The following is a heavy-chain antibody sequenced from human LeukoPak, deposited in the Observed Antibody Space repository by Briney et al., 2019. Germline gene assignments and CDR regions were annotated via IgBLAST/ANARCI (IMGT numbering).Heavy chain of an antibody. CDR1: GFTFSSYS. Sequence: GSLRLSCAASGFTFSSYSMNWVRQAPGKGLEWVSSISSSSSYIYYADSVKGRFTISRDNAKNSLYLQMNSLRAEDTAVYYCARESRTYYYDSSGQNNAFDIWGQGTMVTVSS. CDR2: ISSSSSYI. D-gene: IGHD3-22*01. J-gene: IGHJ3*02. CDR3: ARESRTYYYDSSGQNNAFDI. V-gene: IGHV3-21*01.